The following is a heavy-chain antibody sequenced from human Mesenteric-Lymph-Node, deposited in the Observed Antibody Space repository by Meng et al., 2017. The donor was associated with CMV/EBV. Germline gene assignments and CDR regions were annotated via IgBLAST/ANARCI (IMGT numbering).Heavy chain of an antibody. V-gene: IGHV1-69*05. J-gene: IGHJ4*02. CDR3: ARESSSYYDSSGYKLSLFDY. D-gene: IGHD3-22*01. CDR2: IIPLLGTA. CDR1: GGTFSNYA. Sequence: SVKVSCKASGGTFSNYAINWVRQAPGQGLEWMGGIIPLLGTANYAQRFQGRVTISTDESTSTGYMELSSLRSEDTAVYYCARESSSYYDSSGYKLSLFDYWGQGTLVTVSS.